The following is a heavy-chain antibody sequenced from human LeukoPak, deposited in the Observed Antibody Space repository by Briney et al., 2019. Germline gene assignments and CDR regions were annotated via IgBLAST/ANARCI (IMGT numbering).Heavy chain of an antibody. D-gene: IGHD4-17*01. J-gene: IGHJ4*02. Sequence: PGGSLRLSCAASGSTFSSYSMNWVRQAPGKGLEWVSSISSGNSYINYADSVKGRFTISRDNAKNTLYLLLNSLRAEDAAVYYCARVQPNGYYAALDIWGQGTMVTVSS. CDR3: ARVQPNGYYAALDI. V-gene: IGHV3-21*01. CDR2: ISSGNSYI. CDR1: GSTFSSYS.